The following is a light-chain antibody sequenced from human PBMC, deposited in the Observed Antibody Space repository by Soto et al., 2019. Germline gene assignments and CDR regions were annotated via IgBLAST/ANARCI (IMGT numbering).Light chain of an antibody. V-gene: IGKV1-39*01. Sequence: IQMTPSPSSLSASVGDRVTITCRASHSVSTYLNWFQLKPGKAPRLLIYSASRLQSAVPSRFSGSGSGTDFTLTISSLQPEDFATYYCQQSYSTPLTFGGGTKVDIK. CDR1: HSVSTY. CDR3: QQSYSTPLT. CDR2: SAS. J-gene: IGKJ4*01.